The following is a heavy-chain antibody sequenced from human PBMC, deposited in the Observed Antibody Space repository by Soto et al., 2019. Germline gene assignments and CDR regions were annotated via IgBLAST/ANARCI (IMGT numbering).Heavy chain of an antibody. CDR1: GFTVSSNY. CDR2: IYSGGST. V-gene: IGHV3-66*01. J-gene: IGHJ4*02. CDR3: ARSSPVTPRHFDY. Sequence: GGSLRLSCAASGFTVSSNYMSWVRQAPGKGLEWVSVIYSGGSTYYADSVKGRFTISRDNSKNTLYLQMNSLRAEDTAVYYCARSSPVTPRHFDYWGQGTLVTVSS. D-gene: IGHD3-16*02.